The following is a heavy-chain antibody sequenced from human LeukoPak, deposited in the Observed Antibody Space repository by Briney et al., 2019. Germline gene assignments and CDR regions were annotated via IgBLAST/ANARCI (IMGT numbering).Heavy chain of an antibody. CDR1: GYTFTSYD. J-gene: IGHJ4*02. CDR2: MNPNSGNT. Sequence: ASVKVSCKASGYTFTSYDINWVRQATGQGLEWMGWMNPNSGNTGYAQKFQGRVTTTTDTSTSTAYMELRSLRSDDTAVYYCARDPQDWVTPSFDYWGQGTLVTVSS. CDR3: ARDPQDWVTPSFDY. D-gene: IGHD2-21*02. V-gene: IGHV1-8*01.